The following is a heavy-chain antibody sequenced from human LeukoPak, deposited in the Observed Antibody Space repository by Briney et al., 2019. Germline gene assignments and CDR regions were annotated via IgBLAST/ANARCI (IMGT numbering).Heavy chain of an antibody. J-gene: IGHJ4*02. Sequence: PSQTLSLTCTVSGGSISSGGYYWSWIRQHPGKGLEWIGYIYYSGSTYYNPSLKGRVTISVDTSKNQFSLKLSSVTAADTAVYYRARDGYSYGRYFDYWGQGTLVTVSS. D-gene: IGHD5-18*01. CDR2: IYYSGST. CDR1: GGSISSGGYY. CDR3: ARDGYSYGRYFDY. V-gene: IGHV4-31*03.